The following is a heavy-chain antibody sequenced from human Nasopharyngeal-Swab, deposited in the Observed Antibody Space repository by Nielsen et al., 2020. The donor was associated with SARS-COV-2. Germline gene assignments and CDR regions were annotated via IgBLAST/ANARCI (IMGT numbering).Heavy chain of an antibody. V-gene: IGHV3-53*01. Sequence: GSLRLSCAVSGLTVSSTYMSWVRQAPGKGLEWVSVTEIGGATHYADSVKGRFSISRDGSTNTLYLQMNNVRAEDTAVYYCARDLGGGYCTTTNCPGSWGQGTLVTVSS. CDR3: ARDLGGGYCTTTNCPGS. CDR2: TEIGGAT. D-gene: IGHD2-2*01. CDR1: GLTVSSTY. J-gene: IGHJ1*01.